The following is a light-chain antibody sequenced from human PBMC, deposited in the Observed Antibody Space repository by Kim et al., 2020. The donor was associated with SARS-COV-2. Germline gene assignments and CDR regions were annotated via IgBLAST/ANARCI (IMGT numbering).Light chain of an antibody. V-gene: IGKV1-39*01. J-gene: IGKJ1*01. CDR1: QNISSY. CDR2: AAS. Sequence: DIQMTQSPSSLSASVGDRVTITCRASQNISSYLNWYQQKPGKAPKPLIYAASSLQSGVPSRFSGSGSGTDFTLTISSLQPEDFATYYCQQNDSTPASFGQGTKVDIK. CDR3: QQNDSTPAS.